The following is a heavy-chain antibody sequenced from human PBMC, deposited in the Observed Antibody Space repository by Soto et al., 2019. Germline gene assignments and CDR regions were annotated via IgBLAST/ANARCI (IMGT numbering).Heavy chain of an antibody. CDR2: IIPILGIA. CDR3: ARDGGSGYYIQDYWFDP. V-gene: IGHV1-69*08. D-gene: IGHD3-3*01. J-gene: IGHJ5*02. CDR1: GGTFSSYT. Sequence: QVQLVQSGAEVKKPGSSVKVSCKASGGTFSSYTISWVRQAPGQGLEWMGRIIPILGIANYAQKFQGRVTITADKSTSTAYMELSSLRSEDTAAYYCARDGGSGYYIQDYWFDPWGQGTLVTVSS.